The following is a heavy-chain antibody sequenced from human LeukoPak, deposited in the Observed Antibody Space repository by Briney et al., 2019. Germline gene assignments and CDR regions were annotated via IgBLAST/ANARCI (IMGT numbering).Heavy chain of an antibody. CDR2: IIPILGIA. V-gene: IGHV1-69*04. CDR1: GGTFSSYA. Sequence: SVKVSCKASGGTFSSYAISWVRQAPGQGLEWMGRIIPILGIANYAQKFQGRVTITADKSTSTAYMELSSLRFEDTAVYYCARDSPRYDSSGLQDSWGQGTLVTVSS. CDR3: ARDSPRYDSSGLQDS. J-gene: IGHJ4*02. D-gene: IGHD3-22*01.